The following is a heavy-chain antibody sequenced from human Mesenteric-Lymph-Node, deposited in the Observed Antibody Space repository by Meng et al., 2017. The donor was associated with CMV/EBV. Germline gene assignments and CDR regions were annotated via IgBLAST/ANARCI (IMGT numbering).Heavy chain of an antibody. V-gene: IGHV1-2*02. CDR2: INPKSGGT. CDR1: GYTFTGYY. J-gene: IGHJ6*02. CDR3: ARDLLGPASPWSGHRDFYYYGMDV. D-gene: IGHD3-3*01. Sequence: ASVKVSCKASGYTFTGYYMHWVRQAPGQGLEWMGWINPKSGGTNYAQKFQGRVTMTRDTSISTAYMELSRLRSDDTAVYYCARDLLGPASPWSGHRDFYYYGMDVWGQGTTVTVSS.